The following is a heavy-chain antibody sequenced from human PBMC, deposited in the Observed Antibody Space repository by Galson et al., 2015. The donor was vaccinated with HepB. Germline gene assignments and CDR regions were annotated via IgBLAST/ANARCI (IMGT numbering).Heavy chain of an antibody. CDR1: GYSFPSYW. V-gene: IGHV5-51*01. CDR3: ARRCLGSSGYKAFDI. Sequence: QSGAEVKKPGESLKISCKGSGYSFPSYWIGWVRQMPGKGLEWMGIIYPGDSDTRYSPSFQGQVTISADKSISTAYLQWSSLKASDTAMYYCARRCLGSSGYKAFDIWGQGTMVTVSS. D-gene: IGHD3-22*01. J-gene: IGHJ3*02. CDR2: IYPGDSDT.